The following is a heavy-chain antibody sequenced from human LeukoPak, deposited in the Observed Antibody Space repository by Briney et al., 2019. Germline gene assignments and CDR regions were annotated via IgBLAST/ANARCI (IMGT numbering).Heavy chain of an antibody. CDR2: IYTSGST. V-gene: IGHV4-61*02. J-gene: IGHJ4*02. D-gene: IGHD2-21*02. Sequence: TSQTLSLTCTVSGGSISSGSYYWSWIRQPAGKGLEWIGRIYTSGSTNYNPSLKSRVTISVDTSKNQFSLKLSSVTAADTAVYYCAREAYCGGDYYYATDYWGQGTLVTVSS. CDR1: GGSISSGSYY. CDR3: AREAYCGGDYYYATDY.